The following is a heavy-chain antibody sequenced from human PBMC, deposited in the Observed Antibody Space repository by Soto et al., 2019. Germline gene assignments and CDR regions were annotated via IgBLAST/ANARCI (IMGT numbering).Heavy chain of an antibody. CDR2: ISGSSDTI. D-gene: IGHD3-10*01. Sequence: EVQLVESGGGLVQPGGSLRLSCAASGFTLSSYNMNWVRQAPGKGLEWVSYISGSSDTIYYADSVKGRFTISRDNAKNSLYLQMDSLRDEDTAVYYCARDHGGRTWFVGIYYDFGVDVWGQGTTVTVSS. J-gene: IGHJ6*02. CDR1: GFTLSSYN. CDR3: ARDHGGRTWFVGIYYDFGVDV. V-gene: IGHV3-48*02.